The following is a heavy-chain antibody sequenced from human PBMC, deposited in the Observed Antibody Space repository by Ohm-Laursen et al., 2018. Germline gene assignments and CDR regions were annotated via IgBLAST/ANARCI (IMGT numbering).Heavy chain of an antibody. CDR2: IHNSGST. CDR1: GDSINSSY. D-gene: IGHD1-26*01. V-gene: IGHV4-59*08. Sequence: SDTLSLTCTVSGDSINSSYWSWIRQPPGKGLEWIGYIHNSGSTNYNPSLKSRVTIATDTSKNQLSLKLSSVTAADTAVYYCARRANSAFPYYLDYWGQGTLVTVSS. CDR3: ARRANSAFPYYLDY. J-gene: IGHJ4*02.